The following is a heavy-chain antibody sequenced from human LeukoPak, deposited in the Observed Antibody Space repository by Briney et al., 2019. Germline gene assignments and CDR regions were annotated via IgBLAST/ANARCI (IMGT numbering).Heavy chain of an antibody. CDR1: GGSISSSSYY. Sequence: PSETLSLTCTVSGGSISSSSYYWGWIRQPPAKGLEWIGSIYYSGSTYYNPSLKSRVTISVDTSKNQFSLKLSSVTAADTAVYYCASLQGYDSSGYYYALSYYYYMDVWGKGTTVTVSS. D-gene: IGHD3-22*01. CDR3: ASLQGYDSSGYYYALSYYYYMDV. J-gene: IGHJ6*03. CDR2: IYYSGST. V-gene: IGHV4-39*01.